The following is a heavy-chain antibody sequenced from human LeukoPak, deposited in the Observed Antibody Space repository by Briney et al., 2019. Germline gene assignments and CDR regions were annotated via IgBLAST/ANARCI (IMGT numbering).Heavy chain of an antibody. J-gene: IGHJ4*02. Sequence: GGSLRLSCAASGFTFSVYSMNWVRQAPGKGLEWVANINQDGSEKYYVDSVKGRFTISRDNAKNSLYLQMNSLRAEDTAVYYCVRGSITYYDLFDYWGQGTLVTVSS. CDR2: INQDGSEK. V-gene: IGHV3-7*04. CDR3: VRGSITYYDLFDY. CDR1: GFTFSVYS. D-gene: IGHD3-22*01.